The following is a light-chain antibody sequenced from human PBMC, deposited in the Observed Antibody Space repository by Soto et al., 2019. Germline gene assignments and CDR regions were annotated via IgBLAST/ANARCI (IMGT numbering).Light chain of an antibody. CDR3: QQYGTSPPFT. CDR2: GAS. J-gene: IGKJ4*01. V-gene: IGKV3-20*01. CDR1: QSVSSTY. Sequence: EIVLTQSPGTLSLSPGERATLSCRASQSVSSTYLAWYQQKPGQAPRVPVYGASNRATGIPDRFSGSGSGTDFTLTISRLEPEVFAVYFCQQYGTSPPFTFGKGTKV.